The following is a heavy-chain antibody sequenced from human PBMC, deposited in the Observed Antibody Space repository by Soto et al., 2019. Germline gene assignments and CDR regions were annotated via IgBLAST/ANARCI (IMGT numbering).Heavy chain of an antibody. D-gene: IGHD1-26*01. CDR3: ARFNTGSYYEAFDI. Sequence: TLSLRYAVSGGSISSGGDSWSCIRQPPGQGLEWIGSIYHSGSTNYNPSLKSRVTISVDKSKNQFSLKLSSVTAADTAVYYCARFNTGSYYEAFDIWGQGTMVTVSS. J-gene: IGHJ3*02. V-gene: IGHV4-30-2*01. CDR1: GGSISSGGDS. CDR2: IYHSGST.